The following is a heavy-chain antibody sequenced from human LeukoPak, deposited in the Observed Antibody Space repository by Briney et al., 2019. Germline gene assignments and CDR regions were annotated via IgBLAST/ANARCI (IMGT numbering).Heavy chain of an antibody. CDR1: GYSISSGYY. J-gene: IGHJ4*02. Sequence: SETLSLTCTVSGYSISSGYYWGWIRQPPGKGLEWIGSIYHSGSTYYNPSLKSRVTISVDTSKNQFSLKLSSVTAADTAVYYCARDTKSGFEWELLGYFDYWGQGTLVTVSS. D-gene: IGHD1-26*01. V-gene: IGHV4-38-2*02. CDR2: IYHSGST. CDR3: ARDTKSGFEWELLGYFDY.